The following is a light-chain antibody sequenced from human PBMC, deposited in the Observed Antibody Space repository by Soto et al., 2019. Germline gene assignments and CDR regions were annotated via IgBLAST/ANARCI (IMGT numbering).Light chain of an antibody. Sequence: EIVLTQSPGTLSLSPGERATLSCRASQSVSSSYLAWYQQKPGQAPRLLIYGASGRPTGIPDRFSGSGSGTDFTLTLSRLEPEAFAVYYCQQYGSSPGYTFGQGTKLEIK. CDR3: QQYGSSPGYT. J-gene: IGKJ2*01. V-gene: IGKV3-20*01. CDR2: GAS. CDR1: QSVSSSY.